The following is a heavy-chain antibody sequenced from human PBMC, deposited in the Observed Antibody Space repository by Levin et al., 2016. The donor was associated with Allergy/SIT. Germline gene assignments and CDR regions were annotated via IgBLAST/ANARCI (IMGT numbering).Heavy chain of an antibody. CDR2: IYYSGST. Sequence: SETLSLTCTVSGGSISSSSYYWGWIRQPPGKGLEWIGSIYYSGSTYYNPSLKSRVTISVDTSKNQFSLKLSSVTAADTAMYYCARLLAARPLHFDYWGQGTLVAVSS. CDR1: GGSISSSSYY. CDR3: ARLLAARPLHFDY. D-gene: IGHD6-6*01. V-gene: IGHV4-39*07. J-gene: IGHJ4*02.